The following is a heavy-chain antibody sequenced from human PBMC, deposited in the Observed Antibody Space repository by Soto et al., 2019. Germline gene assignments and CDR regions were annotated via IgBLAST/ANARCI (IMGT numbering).Heavy chain of an antibody. Sequence: GESLKISCKGSGYSFTSYWIGWVRQMPGKGLEWMGIIYPGHSDTRYSPSFQGQVTISADKSISTAYLQGRSLKASDTAMYYCARHRGGSRQSHCFDYWGQGTLVTVSS. CDR1: GYSFTSYW. D-gene: IGHD2-15*01. J-gene: IGHJ4*02. V-gene: IGHV5-51*01. CDR3: ARHRGGSRQSHCFDY. CDR2: IYPGHSDT.